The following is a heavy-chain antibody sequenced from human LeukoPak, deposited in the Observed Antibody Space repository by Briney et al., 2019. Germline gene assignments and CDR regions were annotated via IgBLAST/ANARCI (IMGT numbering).Heavy chain of an antibody. D-gene: IGHD6-19*01. CDR3: ARASYSSGWYDSQSAFDI. Sequence: ASVKVSCKASGYTFTGYYMHWVRQAPGQGLEWMGWINPNSGGTNYAQKFQGRVTMTRDTSISTAYMELSRLRSDDTAVYYCARASYSSGWYDSQSAFDIWGQGTMVTVSS. CDR1: GYTFTGYY. V-gene: IGHV1-2*02. CDR2: INPNSGGT. J-gene: IGHJ3*02.